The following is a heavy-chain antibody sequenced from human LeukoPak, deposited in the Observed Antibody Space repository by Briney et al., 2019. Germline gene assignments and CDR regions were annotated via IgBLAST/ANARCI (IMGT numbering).Heavy chain of an antibody. CDR3: ARSQLRSAFDI. CDR1: GFTFRSYS. CDR2: ISSSSSYI. J-gene: IGHJ3*02. Sequence: GGSLRLSCAASGFTFRSYSMNWVRQAPGKGLEWVSSISSSSSYIYYEDSVKGRFTISRDNAKNTLYLQMNSLRAEDTAVYYCARSQLRSAFDIWGQGTMVTVSS. V-gene: IGHV3-21*01. D-gene: IGHD4-17*01.